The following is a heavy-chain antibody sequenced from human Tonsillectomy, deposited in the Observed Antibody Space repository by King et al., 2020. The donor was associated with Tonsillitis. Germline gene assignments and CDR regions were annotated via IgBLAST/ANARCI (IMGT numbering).Heavy chain of an antibody. CDR2: FDPEVSET. CDR1: GYSLTELS. V-gene: IGHV1-24*01. Sequence: QLVQSGAEVKKPGASVKVSCKVSGYSLTELSMHWVRQAPGKGLEWMGGFDPEVSETIYAQKFQGRVTMTEDTSTDTAYMELSSLRSEDTAVYYCATDRTSGRYFDWLSPSGMDVWGQGTTVTVSS. CDR3: ATDRTSGRYFDWLSPSGMDV. D-gene: IGHD3-9*01. J-gene: IGHJ6*02.